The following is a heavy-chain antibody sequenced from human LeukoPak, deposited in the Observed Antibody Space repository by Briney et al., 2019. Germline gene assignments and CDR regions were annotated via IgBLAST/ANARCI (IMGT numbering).Heavy chain of an antibody. CDR2: INTDGSNT. J-gene: IGHJ4*02. CDR1: GFDFSSNW. Sequence: GGSLRLSCAASGFDFSSNWMHWVRQAPGKGLMWVSRINTDGSNTHYADSVKGRFTISRDNAKNTLYLQMNGLRVEDTAVYYCVVWGEDRSGHRFDFWGQGTLVTVSS. D-gene: IGHD3-22*01. V-gene: IGHV3-74*01. CDR3: VVWGEDRSGHRFDF.